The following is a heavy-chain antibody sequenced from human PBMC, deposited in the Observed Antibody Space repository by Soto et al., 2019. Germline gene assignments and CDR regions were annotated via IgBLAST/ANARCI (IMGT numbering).Heavy chain of an antibody. V-gene: IGHV3-33*01. CDR1: GFTFSSYG. J-gene: IGHJ4*02. D-gene: IGHD4-17*01. Sequence: QVQLVESGGGVVQPGRSLRLSCAASGFTFSSYGMHWVRQAPGKGLEWVAVIWYDGSNKYYADSVKGRFTISRDNSKNTLYLQMNSLRAEDTAVYYCASSGPTTVVTLDYWGQGTLVTVSS. CDR2: IWYDGSNK. CDR3: ASSGPTTVVTLDY.